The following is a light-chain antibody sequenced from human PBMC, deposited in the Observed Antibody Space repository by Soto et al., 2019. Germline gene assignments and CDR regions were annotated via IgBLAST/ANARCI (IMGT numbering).Light chain of an antibody. CDR1: SGHSSYA. Sequence: QLVLTQSPSASAYLGASVKLTCTLSSGHSSYAIAWHQQQPEKGPRYLMKLNSDGSHSKGDGIPDRFSGSSSGAERYLTISSLQSEDEADYYCQTWGTGIFVVFGGGTKLTVL. J-gene: IGLJ2*01. CDR3: QTWGTGIFVV. CDR2: LNSDGSH. V-gene: IGLV4-69*01.